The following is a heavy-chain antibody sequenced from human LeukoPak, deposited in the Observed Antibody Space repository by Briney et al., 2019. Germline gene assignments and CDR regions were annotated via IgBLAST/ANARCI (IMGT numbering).Heavy chain of an antibody. CDR2: IKQDGTEK. J-gene: IGHJ4*02. V-gene: IGHV3-7*01. CDR3: AKDGKPRNWNYFQAKPVY. D-gene: IGHD1-7*01. CDR1: GFTFSNYW. Sequence: PGGSLRLSCAASGFTFSNYWMSWVRQAPGKGLEWVAHIKQDGTEKYYVDSVKGRFTISRDNAKNSLFLQMNSLRAEDTAVYYCAKDGKPRNWNYFQAKPVYWGQGTLVTVSS.